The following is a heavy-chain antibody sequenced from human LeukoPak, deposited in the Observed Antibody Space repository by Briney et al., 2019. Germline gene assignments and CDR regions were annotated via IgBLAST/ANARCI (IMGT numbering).Heavy chain of an antibody. V-gene: IGHV4-34*01. CDR2: INHSGST. D-gene: IGHD6-19*01. Sequence: KPSETLSLTCAVYGVSFSGYYWSWICQPPGKGLEWIGEINHSGSTNYNPSLKSRVTISVDTSKNQFSLKLSSVTAADTAVYYCARGARLVRNFDYWGQGTLVTVSS. J-gene: IGHJ4*02. CDR3: ARGARLVRNFDY. CDR1: GVSFSGYY.